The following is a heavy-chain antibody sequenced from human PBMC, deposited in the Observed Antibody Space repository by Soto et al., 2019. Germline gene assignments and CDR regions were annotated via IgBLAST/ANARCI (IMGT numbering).Heavy chain of an antibody. CDR2: IIPIFGTA. Sequence: GASVKVSCKASGGTFSNYGVNWVRQAPGQGLEWMGGIIPIFGTAKYAQKFQGRVTITADDSTRTAYMELSSLRSEDTAVYYCARLTGRYYYYYGMDVWGQGTTVTVSS. V-gene: IGHV1-69*13. D-gene: IGHD7-27*01. CDR1: GGTFSNYG. J-gene: IGHJ6*02. CDR3: ARLTGRYYYYYGMDV.